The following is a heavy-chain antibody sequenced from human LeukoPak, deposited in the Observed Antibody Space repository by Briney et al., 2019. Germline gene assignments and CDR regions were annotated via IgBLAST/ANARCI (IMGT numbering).Heavy chain of an antibody. CDR3: ARDMSGGWYYFDW. D-gene: IGHD6-19*01. CDR2: IYSGGNT. Sequence: GSLRLSCAASGFSVRSNYISWVRQAPGKGLEWVSVIYSGGNTYYSGSVKAGLTISRDNYNNTQYLQMNSLRAEDTAVYCCARDMSGGWYYFDWCGQGSLVTVSS. J-gene: IGHJ4*02. V-gene: IGHV3-53*01. CDR1: GFSVRSNY.